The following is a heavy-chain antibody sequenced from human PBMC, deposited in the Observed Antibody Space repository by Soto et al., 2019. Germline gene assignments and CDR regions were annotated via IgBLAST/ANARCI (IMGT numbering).Heavy chain of an antibody. CDR2: INHSGST. D-gene: IGHD3-10*01. CDR3: ARGRTHGSGSYYGFYGMDL. CDR1: GGSFSGYY. V-gene: IGHV4-34*01. J-gene: IGHJ6*02. Sequence: SETLSLTCDVYGGSFSGYYWSWIRQPPGKGLEWIGEINHSGSTNYNPSLKSRVTISVDTSKNKFSLKLSSVNAADTAVYYCARGRTHGSGSYYGFYGMDLWGQGTTVTVS.